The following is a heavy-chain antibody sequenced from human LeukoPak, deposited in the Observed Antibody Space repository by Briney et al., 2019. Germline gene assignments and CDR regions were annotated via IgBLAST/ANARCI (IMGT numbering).Heavy chain of an antibody. D-gene: IGHD3/OR15-3a*01. J-gene: IGHJ3*02. Sequence: PGGSLRLSCAASGFPFNDYSMNWVRQAPGKGLEWISYIGIDSGNTKYADSVKGRFTISADSAKNSLHLQMNSLRAEDTAVYYCARVYDLSGGSAFDIWGQGTMVTVSS. V-gene: IGHV3-48*04. CDR2: IGIDSGNT. CDR1: GFPFNDYS. CDR3: ARVYDLSGGSAFDI.